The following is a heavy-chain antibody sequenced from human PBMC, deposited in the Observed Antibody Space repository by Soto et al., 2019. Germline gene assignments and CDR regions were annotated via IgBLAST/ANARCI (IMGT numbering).Heavy chain of an antibody. D-gene: IGHD2-2*01. CDR1: GGSISSSSYY. Sequence: QLQLQESGPGLVKPSETLSLTCTVSGGSISSSSYYWGWIRQPPGKGLEWIGSIYYSGSTYYNPSLKSRVTISVDTSKNQFSLKLSSVTAADTALYYCARQPYCSSTSCYPFSNWFDPWGQGTLVTVSS. J-gene: IGHJ5*02. CDR2: IYYSGST. CDR3: ARQPYCSSTSCYPFSNWFDP. V-gene: IGHV4-39*01.